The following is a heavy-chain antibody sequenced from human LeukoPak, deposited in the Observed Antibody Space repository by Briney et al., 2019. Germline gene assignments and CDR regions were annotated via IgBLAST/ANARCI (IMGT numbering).Heavy chain of an antibody. V-gene: IGHV1-2*02. J-gene: IGHJ4*02. CDR3: ATDLTGGWHLD. CDR1: GYTFTDYY. CDR2: IHPNSSGT. Sequence: ASVKVSCTASGYTFTDYYIHWVRQAPGQGLEWMGWIHPNSSGTEYAQTVQGRFTITRDTSISTVYMELSRLRADDTAVYYSATDLTGGWHLDWGEGTLGTVSS. D-gene: IGHD2-8*02.